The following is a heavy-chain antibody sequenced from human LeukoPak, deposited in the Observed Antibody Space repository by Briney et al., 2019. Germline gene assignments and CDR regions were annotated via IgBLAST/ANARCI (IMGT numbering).Heavy chain of an antibody. CDR3: ARDLAAAAGIGMGNYYYYGMDV. Sequence: ASVTVSCKASGYTFTSYGISWVRQAPGQGLERMGWISAYNGNTNYAQKLQGRVTMTTDTSTSTAYMELRSLRSDDTAVYYCARDLAAAAGIGMGNYYYYGMDVWGQGTTVTVSS. J-gene: IGHJ6*02. CDR2: ISAYNGNT. V-gene: IGHV1-18*01. D-gene: IGHD6-13*01. CDR1: GYTFTSYG.